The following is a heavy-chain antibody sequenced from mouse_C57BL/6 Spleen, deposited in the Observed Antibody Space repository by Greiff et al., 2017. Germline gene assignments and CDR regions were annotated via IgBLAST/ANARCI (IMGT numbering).Heavy chain of an antibody. CDR2: IDPSDSYT. V-gene: IGHV1-59*01. CDR1: GYTFTSYW. D-gene: IGHD2-4*01. J-gene: IGHJ4*01. Sequence: QVQLQQPGAELVRPGTSVKLSCKASGYTFTSYWMHWVKQRPGQGLEWIGVIDPSDSYTNYNQKFKGKATLTVDTSSSTAYMQLSSLTSEDSAVYYCARGIYDYDGGCWYAMDYWGQGTSGTVSS. CDR3: ARGIYDYDGGCWYAMDY.